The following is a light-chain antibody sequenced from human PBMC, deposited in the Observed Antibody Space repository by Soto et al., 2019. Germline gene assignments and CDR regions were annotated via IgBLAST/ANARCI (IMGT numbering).Light chain of an antibody. V-gene: IGLV2-11*01. J-gene: IGLJ1*01. Sequence: QSALAQPRSVSGSPGQLLTISCTGTSSDVDDYRYVSWYQQYPGKAPKLVIYDGTKRPSGVPDRFSGSNSGNTASLTISGLQAEDEADYYCCSYVTTPEIXGTGTKVTVL. CDR3: CSYVTTPEI. CDR2: DGT. CDR1: SSDVDDYRY.